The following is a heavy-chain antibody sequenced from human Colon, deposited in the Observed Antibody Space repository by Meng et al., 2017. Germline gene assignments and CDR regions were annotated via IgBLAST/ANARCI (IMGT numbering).Heavy chain of an antibody. CDR1: GYTFTSYD. CDR2: MNPNSGNT. Sequence: ASVKVSCKASGYTFTSYDINWVRQATGQGLEWMGWMNPNSGNTGYAQKFQGRVTMTRNTSISTAYMELSSLRPEDTAVYYCARGGWLPGGRYFDYWGQGTLVTVS. V-gene: IGHV1-8*01. J-gene: IGHJ4*02. CDR3: ARGGWLPGGRYFDY. D-gene: IGHD3-22*01.